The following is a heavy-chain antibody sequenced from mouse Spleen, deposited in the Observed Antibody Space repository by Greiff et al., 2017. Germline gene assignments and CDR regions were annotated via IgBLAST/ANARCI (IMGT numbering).Heavy chain of an antibody. Sequence: QVQLKESGAELVRPGTSVKMSCKASGYTFTNYWIGWAKQRPGHGLEWIGDIYPGGGYTNYNEKFKGKATLTADKSSSTAYMQFSSLTSEDSAIYYCAREDDGYWAYWGQGTLVTVSA. J-gene: IGHJ3*01. CDR2: IYPGGGYT. V-gene: IGHV1-63*01. CDR3: AREDDGYWAY. CDR1: GYTFTNYW. D-gene: IGHD2-3*01.